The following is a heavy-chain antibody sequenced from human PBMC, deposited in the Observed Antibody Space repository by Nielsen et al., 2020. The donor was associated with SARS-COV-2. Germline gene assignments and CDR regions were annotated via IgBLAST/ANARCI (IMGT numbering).Heavy chain of an antibody. CDR3: ARELRVGMAINGPSDI. Sequence: ASMKVSCKASGYSFTGYYIHWVRQAPGQGLEWMGWINPDSGGTDYAQKFQGRVTMTRDTSINTANMELSRLRSDDTAVYYCARELRVGMAINGPSDIWGQGTMVTVSS. CDR2: INPDSGGT. V-gene: IGHV1-2*02. CDR1: GYSFTGYY. D-gene: IGHD5-24*01. J-gene: IGHJ3*02.